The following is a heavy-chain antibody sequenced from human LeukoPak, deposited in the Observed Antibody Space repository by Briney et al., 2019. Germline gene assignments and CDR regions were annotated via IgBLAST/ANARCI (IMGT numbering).Heavy chain of an antibody. CDR3: AKGDVRAYDFWSGYTPADY. J-gene: IGHJ4*02. D-gene: IGHD3-3*01. CDR2: ISGSGGST. V-gene: IGHV3-23*01. CDR1: GFTFSSYA. Sequence: GGSLRLSCAASGFTFSSYAMSWVRQAPGKGLEWVSAISGSGGSTYYADSVKGRLTISRDNSKNTLYLQMNSLRAEDTAVYYCAKGDVRAYDFWSGYTPADYWGQGTLVTVSS.